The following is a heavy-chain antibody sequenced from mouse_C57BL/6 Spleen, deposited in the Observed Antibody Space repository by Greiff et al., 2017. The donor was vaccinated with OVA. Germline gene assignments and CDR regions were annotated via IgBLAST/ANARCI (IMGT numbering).Heavy chain of an antibody. CDR3: ARIGTNFDY. CDR1: GYTFTSYW. CDR2: IDPSDSYT. J-gene: IGHJ2*01. Sequence: QVQLQQPGAELVMPGASVKVSCKASGYTFTSYWMHWVKQRPGQGLEWIGEIDPSDSYTNYNQKFKGKSTLTVDKSSSTAYMQLSSLTSEDSAVYYCARIGTNFDYWGQGTTLTVSS. V-gene: IGHV1-69*01. D-gene: IGHD1-1*01.